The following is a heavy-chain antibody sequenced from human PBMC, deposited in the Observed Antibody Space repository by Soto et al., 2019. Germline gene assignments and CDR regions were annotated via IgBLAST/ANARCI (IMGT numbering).Heavy chain of an antibody. D-gene: IGHD5-12*01. V-gene: IGHV3-33*01. CDR1: GFTFSSYG. Sequence: GGSLRLSCAASGFTFSSYGMHWVRQAPGKGLEWVAVIWYDGSNKYYADSVKGRFTISRDNSKNTRYLQMNSLRAEDTAVYYCARDRLLDGYVVFDYWGQGTLVTVSS. CDR3: ARDRLLDGYVVFDY. J-gene: IGHJ4*02. CDR2: IWYDGSNK.